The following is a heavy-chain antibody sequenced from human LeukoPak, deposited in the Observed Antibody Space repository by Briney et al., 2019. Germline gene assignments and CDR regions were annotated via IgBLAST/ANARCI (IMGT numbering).Heavy chain of an antibody. Sequence: SETLSLICTVSGGSISSYYWSWIRQPPGKGLEWIGYVYYSGSTNYNPSLKSRVIISVDTSKNQFSLKLSSVTAADTAVYYCARDGPWNSGSYFFDYWGQGTLVTVSS. CDR2: VYYSGST. D-gene: IGHD3-22*01. J-gene: IGHJ4*02. V-gene: IGHV4-59*01. CDR3: ARDGPWNSGSYFFDY. CDR1: GGSISSYY.